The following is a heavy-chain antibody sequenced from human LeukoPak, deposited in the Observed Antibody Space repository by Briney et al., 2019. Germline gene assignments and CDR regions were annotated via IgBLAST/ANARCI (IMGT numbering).Heavy chain of an antibody. J-gene: IGHJ4*02. CDR1: GFTFSSYA. CDR3: AKNLRRVYSSGWYFFDY. CDR2: ISGSGGST. V-gene: IGHV3-23*01. Sequence: GGSLRLSCAASGFTFSSYAMSWVRQAPGKGLEWVSAISGSGGSTYYADSVKGRFTISRDNSKNTLYLQMNSLRAEDTAVYYCAKNLRRVYSSGWYFFDYWGQGALVTVSS. D-gene: IGHD6-19*01.